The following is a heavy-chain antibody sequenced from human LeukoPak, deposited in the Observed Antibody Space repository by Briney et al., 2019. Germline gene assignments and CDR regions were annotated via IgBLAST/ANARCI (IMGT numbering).Heavy chain of an antibody. CDR3: ARVPYGNYHYCYMDV. J-gene: IGHJ6*03. CDR2: IYTGGGT. CDR1: GFTVSNNY. V-gene: IGHV3-53*01. Sequence: GGSLRLSCTASGFTVSNNYMNWVRQAPGKGLEWVSIIYTGGGTYYADSVKGRFTISRDNSKNTIYLQMNSLRAEDTAVYFCARVPYGNYHYCYMDVWGKGTTVTVSS. D-gene: IGHD3-10*01.